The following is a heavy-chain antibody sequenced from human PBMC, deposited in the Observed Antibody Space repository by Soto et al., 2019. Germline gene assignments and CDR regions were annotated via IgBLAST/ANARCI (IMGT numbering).Heavy chain of an antibody. D-gene: IGHD2-2*01. CDR2: ISGSGGST. J-gene: IGHJ5*02. CDR3: AKDRNIVVVPAAMRNNWFDP. CDR1: GFTFSSYA. V-gene: IGHV3-23*01. Sequence: EVQLLESGGGLVQPGGSLRLSCAASGFTFSSYAMSWVRQAPGKGLEWVSAISGSGGSTYYADSVKGRFTISRDNSKNTLYLQMSSLRAEDTAVYYCAKDRNIVVVPAAMRNNWFDPWGQGTLVTVSS.